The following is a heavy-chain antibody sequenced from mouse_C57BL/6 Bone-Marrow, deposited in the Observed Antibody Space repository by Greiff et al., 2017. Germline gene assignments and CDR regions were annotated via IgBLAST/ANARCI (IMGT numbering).Heavy chain of an antibody. J-gene: IGHJ2*01. Sequence: QVQLQQSGAELVRPGASVTLSCKASGYTSTDYEMHWVKQTPVHGLEWIGAIDPETGGTAYNQKFKGKAILTADKSSSTAYMELRSLTSEDSAVYYCTRWGGRDYFDYWGQGTTLTVSS. CDR2: IDPETGGT. CDR3: TRWGGRDYFDY. V-gene: IGHV1-15*01. D-gene: IGHD3-3*01. CDR1: GYTSTDYE.